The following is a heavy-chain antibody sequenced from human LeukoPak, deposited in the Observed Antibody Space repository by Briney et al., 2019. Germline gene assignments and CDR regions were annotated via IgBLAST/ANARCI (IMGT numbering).Heavy chain of an antibody. J-gene: IGHJ4*02. D-gene: IGHD3-10*01. CDR1: GYTFSYYW. CDR3: VRQEQLSSGSRRVDY. V-gene: IGHV5-51*01. Sequence: GESLKISCKGSGYTFSYYWIGWVRQMSGKDLEWMGVIYPGDSDTRYSPSFQGQVTISADKYISTACLQWSSLKASDTAIYYCVRQEQLSSGSRRVDYWGQGTLVTVSS. CDR2: IYPGDSDT.